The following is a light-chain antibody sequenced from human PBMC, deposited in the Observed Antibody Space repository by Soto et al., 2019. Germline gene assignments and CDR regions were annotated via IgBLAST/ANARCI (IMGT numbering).Light chain of an antibody. CDR1: SGHSSCI. CDR2: LEGSGSY. Sequence: QLVLTQSSSASASLGSSVKLTCTLSSGHSSCIIAWHQQQPGKAPRYLMKLEGSGSYNKGSGVPDRFSGSSSGADRYLTISNLQSEDEADYYCETWDSNTRVFGTGTKLTVL. CDR3: ETWDSNTRV. V-gene: IGLV4-60*03. J-gene: IGLJ1*01.